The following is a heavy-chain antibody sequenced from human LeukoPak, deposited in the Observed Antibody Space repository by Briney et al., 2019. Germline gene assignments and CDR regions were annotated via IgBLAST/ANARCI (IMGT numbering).Heavy chain of an antibody. J-gene: IGHJ4*02. D-gene: IGHD6-13*01. V-gene: IGHV5-51*01. CDR3: ARLPSSRYPYYFDF. CDR1: GYSFSSYW. Sequence: GESLKISCKGSGYSFSSYWIGWVRQMPGKSLEWLMIIYPADSDARYSPSFQGQVTVSADKSITTAYLQWSSLKASDTAIYYCARLPSSRYPYYFDFWGQGALVTVSS. CDR2: IYPADSDA.